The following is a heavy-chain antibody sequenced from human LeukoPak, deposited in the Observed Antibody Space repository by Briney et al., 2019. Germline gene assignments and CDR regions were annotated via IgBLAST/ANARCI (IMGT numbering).Heavy chain of an antibody. CDR3: ARVYYGGKHFDY. Sequence: ETLSLTCTVSGGSISRYYWSWIRQPPGKGLEWIGNIYYSGSTNYNPSLKSRVTISVDTSKNQFSLKLSSVTAADTAVYYCARVYYGGKHFDYWGQGTLVTVSS. CDR1: GGSISRYY. V-gene: IGHV4-59*12. CDR2: IYYSGST. D-gene: IGHD4-23*01. J-gene: IGHJ4*02.